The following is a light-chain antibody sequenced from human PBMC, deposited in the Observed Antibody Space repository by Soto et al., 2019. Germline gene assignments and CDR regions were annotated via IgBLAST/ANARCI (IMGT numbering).Light chain of an antibody. CDR1: KLGDKY. CDR2: QDS. J-gene: IGLJ1*01. V-gene: IGLV3-1*01. CDR3: QAWDRSTPI. Sequence: SYELTQPPSVSVSPGQTASITCSGDKLGDKYACWYQQKPGQSPVLVIYQDSKRPSGIPERFSGSNSGNTATLTISGTQAMDEADYYCQAWDRSTPIFGTGTTLTVL.